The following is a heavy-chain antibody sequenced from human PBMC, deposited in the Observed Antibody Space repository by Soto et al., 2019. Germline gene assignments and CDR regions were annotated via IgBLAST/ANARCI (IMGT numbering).Heavy chain of an antibody. CDR3: ARGYCSSTSCYRRAVPPLSWFDP. CDR2: IYYSGST. V-gene: IGHV4-39*01. CDR1: GGSISSSSYY. D-gene: IGHD2-2*02. J-gene: IGHJ5*02. Sequence: QLQLQESGPGLVKPSETLSLTCTVSGGSISSSSYYWGWIRQPPGKGLEWIGSIYYSGSTYYNPSRKSRVTISVDTSKNQFSLKLSSVTAADTAGYYCARGYCSSTSCYRRAVPPLSWFDPWGQGTLVTVSS.